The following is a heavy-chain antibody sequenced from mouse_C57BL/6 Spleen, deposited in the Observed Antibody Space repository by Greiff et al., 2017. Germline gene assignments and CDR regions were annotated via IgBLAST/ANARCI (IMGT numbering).Heavy chain of an antibody. CDR3: ARWWFYAMDY. Sequence: QVHVKQPGTELVKPGASVKLSCKASGYTFTSYWMHWVKQRPGQGLEWIGNINPSNGGTNYNEKFKSKATLTVGKSTSTAYMQLSSLTSEDSAVYYCARWWFYAMDYWGQGTSVTVSS. D-gene: IGHD1-1*02. CDR1: GYTFTSYW. J-gene: IGHJ4*01. CDR2: INPSNGGT. V-gene: IGHV1-53*01.